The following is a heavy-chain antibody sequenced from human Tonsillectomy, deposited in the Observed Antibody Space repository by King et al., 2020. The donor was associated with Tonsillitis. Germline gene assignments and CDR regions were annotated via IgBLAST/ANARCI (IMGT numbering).Heavy chain of an antibody. CDR2: TKQDGSTK. Sequence: QLVESGGGLVQPGGSLRLSCAASGFTFSDYWMTWVRQAPGKGLEWVANTKQDGSTKYYVDSVKGRFTISRDNTKNSLYLQMNSLRAEDTAVYYCARESWKFDSWGQGTLVTVSS. CDR3: ARESWKFDS. CDR1: GFTFSDYW. D-gene: IGHD1-1*01. J-gene: IGHJ4*02. V-gene: IGHV3-7*01.